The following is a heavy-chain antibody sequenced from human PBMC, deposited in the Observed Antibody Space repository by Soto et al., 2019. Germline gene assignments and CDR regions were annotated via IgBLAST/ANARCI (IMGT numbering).Heavy chain of an antibody. CDR3: ASLYCAGGSCYPAYFDY. CDR1: GGSFFGYY. Sequence: QVQLQESGPGLVKPSETLSLTCTVSGGSFFGYYWSWIRQPPGKGLEWIGYIYYSGSTNYNPSLKSRVTISRDTSKSQFSLNLGSVTAADTAMYYCASLYCAGGSCYPAYFDYWGQGTLVTVS. CDR2: IYYSGST. J-gene: IGHJ4*02. V-gene: IGHV4-59*01. D-gene: IGHD2-15*01.